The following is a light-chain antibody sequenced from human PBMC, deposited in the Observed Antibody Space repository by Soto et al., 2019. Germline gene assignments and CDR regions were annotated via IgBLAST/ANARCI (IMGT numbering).Light chain of an antibody. Sequence: IVLTQSPATLSLSAGERATPSWRASQRVSSYFAWSQHKPGQAPRLLLNDTVDSATAIRARFRFSGSGTGINLTLSILEPEAFAFSYCHQRSNWPPPITFGQGTRLEIK. V-gene: IGKV3-11*01. J-gene: IGKJ5*01. CDR2: DTV. CDR3: HQRSNWPPPIT. CDR1: QRVSSY.